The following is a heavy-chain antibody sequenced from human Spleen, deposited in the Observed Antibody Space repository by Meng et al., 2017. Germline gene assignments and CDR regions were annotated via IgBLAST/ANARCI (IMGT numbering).Heavy chain of an antibody. Sequence: QVELLQWGAGLLRPSGTLSLTCAVYGGSFSGYYWSWIRQPPGKGLEWIGEINHSGSTNYNPSLKSRVTISVDTSKNQFSLKLSSVTAADTAVYYCVFDSSGDWYFDLWGRGTLVTVSS. J-gene: IGHJ2*01. V-gene: IGHV4-34*01. D-gene: IGHD3-22*01. CDR3: VFDSSGDWYFDL. CDR2: INHSGST. CDR1: GGSFSGYY.